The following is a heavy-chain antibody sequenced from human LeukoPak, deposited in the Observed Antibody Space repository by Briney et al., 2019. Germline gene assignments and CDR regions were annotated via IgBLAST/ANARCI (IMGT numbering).Heavy chain of an antibody. V-gene: IGHV3-64*01. Sequence: PGGSLRLSCAASGFTFSTYAMHWVRQAPGKGLEYVSAINSNGGSTYYANSVKGRFTISRDNSKNTLYLQMGSLRAEDMAVYYCARDTGYYYYMDVWGKGTTVTVSS. CDR3: ARDTGYYYYMDV. J-gene: IGHJ6*03. D-gene: IGHD3-10*01. CDR2: INSNGGST. CDR1: GFTFSTYA.